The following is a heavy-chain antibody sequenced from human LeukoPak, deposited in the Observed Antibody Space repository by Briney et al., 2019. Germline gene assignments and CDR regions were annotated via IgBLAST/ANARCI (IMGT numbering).Heavy chain of an antibody. CDR3: AKDSIGYYKPFDY. Sequence: PGGSLRLSCAASGFTFSNAWMSWVRQAPGKGLEWVSAISGSGSNTYYSDSVKGRFTISRDNSKNTLYLQMNSLRAEDTAVYYCAKDSIGYYKPFDYWGQGSLVTVSS. V-gene: IGHV3-23*01. CDR2: ISGSGSNT. CDR1: GFTFSNAW. J-gene: IGHJ4*02. D-gene: IGHD3-22*01.